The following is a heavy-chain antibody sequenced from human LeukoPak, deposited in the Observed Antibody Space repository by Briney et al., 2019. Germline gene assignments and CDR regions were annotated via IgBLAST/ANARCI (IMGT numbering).Heavy chain of an antibody. CDR1: GGSISSYY. V-gene: IGHV4-59*01. Sequence: SETLSLTCTVSGGSISSYYWSWIRQPPGKRQEWIGYIYYSGSTNYNPSLKSRVTISVDTSKNQFSLKLSSVTAADTAVYYCARGDPYLPLGYWGQGTLVTVSS. CDR2: IYYSGST. J-gene: IGHJ4*02. CDR3: ARGDPYLPLGY.